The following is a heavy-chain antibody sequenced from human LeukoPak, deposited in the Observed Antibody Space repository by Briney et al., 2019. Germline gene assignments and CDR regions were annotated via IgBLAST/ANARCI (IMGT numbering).Heavy chain of an antibody. Sequence: GGSLRLSCAASGFSFSSYAMNWVRQAPGKGLEWVSIIFGNGDTTYYADSVKGRFTVSRDNSKDTLYLQMNSLRAEDTAVYYCARAHSSGWYNPYYYYYMDVWGKGTTVTISS. J-gene: IGHJ6*03. CDR1: GFSFSSYA. CDR3: ARAHSSGWYNPYYYYYMDV. D-gene: IGHD6-19*01. V-gene: IGHV3-23*01. CDR2: IFGNGDTT.